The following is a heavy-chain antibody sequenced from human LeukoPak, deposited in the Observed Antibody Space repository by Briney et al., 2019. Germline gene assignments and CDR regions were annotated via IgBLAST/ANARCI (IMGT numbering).Heavy chain of an antibody. V-gene: IGHV1-2*02. CDR3: ARVVAKSAFDI. D-gene: IGHD2-15*01. CDR2: INPNSGGT. CDR1: GYTFTGYY. J-gene: IGHJ3*02. Sequence: ASVKVSCKASGYTFTGYYMHWVRQAPGQGLEWMGWINPNSGGTNYAQKFQGRVTMTRDTSISTAYMELSSLRSEDTAVYYCARVVAKSAFDIWGQGTMVTVSS.